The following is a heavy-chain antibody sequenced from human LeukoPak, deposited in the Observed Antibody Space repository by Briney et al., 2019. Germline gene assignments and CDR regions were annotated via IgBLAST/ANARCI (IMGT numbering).Heavy chain of an antibody. J-gene: IGHJ4*02. CDR2: INSDGSWT. CDR1: GNYW. D-gene: IGHD2-2*01. Sequence: GGSLRLSCAASGNYWMHWVRQAPGKGLVWVSHINSDGSWTSYADSVKGRFTISKDDAKSTVYLQMNNLRAEDTAVYYCVSFYETYWGRGTLVTVSS. CDR3: VSFYETY. V-gene: IGHV3-74*01.